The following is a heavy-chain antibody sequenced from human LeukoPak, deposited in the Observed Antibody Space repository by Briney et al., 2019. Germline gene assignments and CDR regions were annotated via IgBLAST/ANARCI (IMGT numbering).Heavy chain of an antibody. CDR3: ARAPGYSDSH. J-gene: IGHJ1*01. Sequence: GGSLRLSCAASGFTFSSYSMNWVRQAPGKGLEWVSYISSSSSTIYYADSVKGRFTISRDNAKNSLYLQMNSLRADDTGVYYCARAPGYSDSHWGQGTLVTVSS. V-gene: IGHV3-48*01. CDR1: GFTFSSYS. CDR2: ISSSSSTI. D-gene: IGHD5-12*01.